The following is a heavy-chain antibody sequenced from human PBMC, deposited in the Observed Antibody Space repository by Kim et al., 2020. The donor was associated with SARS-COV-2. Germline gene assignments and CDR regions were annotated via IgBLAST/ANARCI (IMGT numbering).Heavy chain of an antibody. CDR3: AKYLTGQALRYFDWSTYDYYGMDV. CDR2: ISGSGGSK. V-gene: IGHV3-23*01. Sequence: GGSLRLSCAASGFTFSSYAMRWVRQAPGKGLEWVSAISGSGGSKYYADSVKGRFTISRDNSKNTLYLQMNSLRAEDTAVYYCAKYLTGQALRYFDWSTYDYYGMDVWGQGTTVTVSS. CDR1: GFTFSSYA. D-gene: IGHD3-9*01. J-gene: IGHJ6*02.